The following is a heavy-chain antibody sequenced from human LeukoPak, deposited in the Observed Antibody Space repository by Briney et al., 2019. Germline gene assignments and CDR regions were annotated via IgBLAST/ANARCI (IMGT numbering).Heavy chain of an antibody. CDR3: ARDRYYYDSSGYRFDY. V-gene: IGHV4-39*07. CDR2: IYYSGST. J-gene: IGHJ4*02. D-gene: IGHD3-22*01. Sequence: SETLSLTCTVSGGSISSSSYYWGWIRQPPGKGLEWIGSIYYSGSTYYNPSLKSRVTISVDTSKNQFSLKLSSVTAADTAVYYCARDRYYYDSSGYRFDYWGQGTLVTVSS. CDR1: GGSISSSSYY.